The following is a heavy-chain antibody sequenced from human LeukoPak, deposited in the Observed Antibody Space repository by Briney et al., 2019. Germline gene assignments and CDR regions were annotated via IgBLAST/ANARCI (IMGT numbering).Heavy chain of an antibody. J-gene: IGHJ4*02. D-gene: IGHD6-19*01. CDR3: AKGREWLDNFDY. CDR1: GFTFSSYA. Sequence: GGTLRLSCAASGFTFSSYAMSWVRQAPGKGLEWVSAISGSGGSTYYADSVKGRFTISRDNSKNTLYLQMNSLRAEDTAVYYCAKGREWLDNFDYWGQGTLVTVSS. V-gene: IGHV3-23*01. CDR2: ISGSGGST.